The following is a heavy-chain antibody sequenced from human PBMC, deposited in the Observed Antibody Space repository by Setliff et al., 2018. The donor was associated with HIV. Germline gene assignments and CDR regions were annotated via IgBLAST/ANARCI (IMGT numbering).Heavy chain of an antibody. CDR1: GDSIKGPWW. CDR2: IYHSGST. J-gene: IGHJ4*02. Sequence: SETLSLTCTVSGDSIKGPWWWGWIRQPPGKGLEWIGNIYHSGSTYYNPSLKSRVTISVDTSKNRFSLKLSSVTAADTAVYYCARPGDGYNLYHVYYFDYWGQGTLVTVSS. CDR3: ARPGDGYNLYHVYYFDY. D-gene: IGHD5-12*01. V-gene: IGHV4-38-2*02.